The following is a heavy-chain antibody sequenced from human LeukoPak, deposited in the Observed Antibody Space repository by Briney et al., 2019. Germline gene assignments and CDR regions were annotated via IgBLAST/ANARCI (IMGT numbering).Heavy chain of an antibody. Sequence: PGGSLRLSCAASGFTFSSYEMNWVRESRGKGREGVSYISSSGSIIYYADSVKGRFTISRDNAKNSLYLQMNSLRAEDTAVYYCARVPYDFWSGYYNYFDYWGQGTLVTVSS. J-gene: IGHJ4*02. CDR2: ISSSGSII. D-gene: IGHD3-3*01. V-gene: IGHV3-48*03. CDR3: ARVPYDFWSGYYNYFDY. CDR1: GFTFSSYE.